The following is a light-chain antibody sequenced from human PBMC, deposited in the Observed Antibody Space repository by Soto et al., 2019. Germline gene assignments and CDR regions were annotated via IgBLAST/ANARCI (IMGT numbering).Light chain of an antibody. Sequence: IVLTQSPATLSLSPGKRATLPCRASQNISNYSIWYQQKPGQSPRLLIYDVSNRATGIPARFSGSGSGTDFTLTISSLEPEDFAVYYCQQRSNWPRTFGQGTKVDIK. V-gene: IGKV3-11*01. CDR1: QNISNY. CDR3: QQRSNWPRT. CDR2: DVS. J-gene: IGKJ1*01.